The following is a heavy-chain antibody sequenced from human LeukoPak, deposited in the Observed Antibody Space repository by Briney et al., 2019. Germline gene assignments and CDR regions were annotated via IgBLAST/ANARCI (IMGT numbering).Heavy chain of an antibody. V-gene: IGHV1-2*02. CDR3: ARVYCTNGVCYLPRVPNPYYFDY. J-gene: IGHJ4*02. CDR1: GYTFTGYY. Sequence: GASVKVSCKASGYTFTGYYMHWVRQAPGQGLEWMGWINPNSGGTNYAQKFQGRVTMTRDTSISTAYMELSRLRSDDTAVYYCARVYCTNGVCYLPRVPNPYYFDYWGQGTLVTVSS. D-gene: IGHD2-8*01. CDR2: INPNSGGT.